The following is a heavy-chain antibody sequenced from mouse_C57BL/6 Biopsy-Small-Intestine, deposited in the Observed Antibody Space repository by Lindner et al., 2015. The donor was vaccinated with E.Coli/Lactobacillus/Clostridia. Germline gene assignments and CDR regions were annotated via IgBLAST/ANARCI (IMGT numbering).Heavy chain of an antibody. CDR3: ARVDNTDY. J-gene: IGHJ4*01. D-gene: IGHD1-3*01. CDR1: GYNFSKYG. V-gene: IGHV14-4*02. Sequence: SVKVSCKASGYNFSKYGITWVRQAPGQGLEWMGWISGHNANTEYAQKFQGRVTMTTDTSTFTAYMELRSLRSDDTAVYYCARVDNTDYWGQGTLVTVSS. CDR2: ISGHNANT.